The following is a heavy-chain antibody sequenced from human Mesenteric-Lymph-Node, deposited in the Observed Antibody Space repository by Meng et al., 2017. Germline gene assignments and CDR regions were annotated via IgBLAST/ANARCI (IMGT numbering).Heavy chain of an antibody. V-gene: IGHV1-2*02. D-gene: IGHD6-19*01. CDR2: INPNSGGT. CDR1: GYTFTGYY. Sequence: ASVKVSCKASGYTFTGYYMHWVRQAPGQGLEWMGWINPNSGGTNYAQKFQGRVTMTRDTSTSTVYMELSSLRSEDTAVYYCAREAQQWLVYYGMDVWGQGTTVTVSS. CDR3: AREAQQWLVYYGMDV. J-gene: IGHJ6*02.